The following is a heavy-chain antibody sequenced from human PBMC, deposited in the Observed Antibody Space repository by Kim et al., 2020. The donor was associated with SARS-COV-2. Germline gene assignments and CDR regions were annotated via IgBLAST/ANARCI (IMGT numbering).Heavy chain of an antibody. Sequence: TTYADSGTGRFTMSRANAKNTLFLQMNSLRVEDTAVYYCARSFIAAALDWGQGTLVSVPS. D-gene: IGHD6-13*01. V-gene: IGHV3-74*01. J-gene: IGHJ4*02. CDR2: T. CDR3: ARSFIAAALD.